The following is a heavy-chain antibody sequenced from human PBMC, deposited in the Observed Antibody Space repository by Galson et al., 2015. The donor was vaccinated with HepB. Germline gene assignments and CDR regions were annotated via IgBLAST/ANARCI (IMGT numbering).Heavy chain of an antibody. CDR1: GFTSSAFA. CDR2: IGGSDGGT. J-gene: IGHJ4*02. CDR3: AKSTVLGLLIKPVFYFDF. V-gene: IGHV3-23*01. D-gene: IGHD3/OR15-3a*01. Sequence: SLRLSCAASGFTSSAFAMSWVRQAPGKGLEWVSVIGGSDGGTYYPNSVQGRFTISRENSKNTRYLQMRSLRAEDTAVYYCAKSTVLGLLIKPVFYFDFWGQGTLVSVSS.